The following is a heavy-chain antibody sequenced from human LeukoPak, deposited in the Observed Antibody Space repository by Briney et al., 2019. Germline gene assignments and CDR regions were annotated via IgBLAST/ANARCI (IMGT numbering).Heavy chain of an antibody. D-gene: IGHD5-18*01. V-gene: IGHV4-59*01. CDR2: IYYSGST. J-gene: IGHJ3*02. CDR3: ERVIREIQLWFFAFDI. Sequence: SETLSLTCTVSGGSISSYYWSWIRQPPGKGLEWIGYIYYSGSTNYNPSLKSRVTISVNTSKNQFTLKLSSVSAPETGVYYCERVIREIQLWFFAFDIWGQGTMVTVSS. CDR1: GGSISSYY.